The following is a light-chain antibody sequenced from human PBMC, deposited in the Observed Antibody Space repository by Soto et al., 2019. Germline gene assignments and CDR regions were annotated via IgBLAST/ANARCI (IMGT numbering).Light chain of an antibody. V-gene: IGKV4-1*01. Sequence: DIVMTQSPDSLAVSLGEGATINCKSSQSVLYSSNNKNHLAWYQQKAGQPPKLLVYWASTRESGVPDRFSGSGSWTDFTLSISSLQAEDGAVYYCQQYYSTPYTFGQGTKLEIK. CDR3: QQYYSTPYT. J-gene: IGKJ2*01. CDR2: WAS. CDR1: QSVLYSSNNKNH.